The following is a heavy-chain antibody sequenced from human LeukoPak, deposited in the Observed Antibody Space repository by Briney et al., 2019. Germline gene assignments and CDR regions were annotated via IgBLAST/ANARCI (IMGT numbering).Heavy chain of an antibody. CDR1: GFTFSTYA. Sequence: GRSLRLSCAASGFTFSTYAIHWVRQAPGKGLEWVAVISYDGSNKFYADSVKGRFTISRDNSKNTLYLQMNSLRAEDTAVYYCVRNLDFWGDSEDYWGQGTLVTVSS. CDR2: ISYDGSNK. D-gene: IGHD3-3*01. CDR3: VRNLDFWGDSEDY. J-gene: IGHJ4*02. V-gene: IGHV3-30*04.